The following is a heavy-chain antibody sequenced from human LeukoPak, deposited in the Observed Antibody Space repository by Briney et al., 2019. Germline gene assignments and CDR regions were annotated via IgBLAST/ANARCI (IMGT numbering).Heavy chain of an antibody. J-gene: IGHJ4*02. V-gene: IGHV1-2*02. Sequence: GASVKVSCKASGYTFTVYYLHWVRQAPGQGLEWMGWITCNSGGTNYAQKFQDRVTMTRDTSIDTAYMELSRLRSDDTAVYYCARGGIQLWFLVDYWGQGTLVTVSS. CDR1: GYTFTVYY. CDR3: ARGGIQLWFLVDY. CDR2: ITCNSGGT. D-gene: IGHD5-18*01.